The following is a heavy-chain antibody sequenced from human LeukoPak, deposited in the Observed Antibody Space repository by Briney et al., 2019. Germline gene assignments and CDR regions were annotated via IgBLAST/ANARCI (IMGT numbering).Heavy chain of an antibody. D-gene: IGHD2-2*01. V-gene: IGHV3-21*01. CDR1: GFTFSSYG. J-gene: IGHJ3*02. Sequence: GGSLRLSCAASGFTFSSYGMNWVRQAPGKGLEWVSSISSSSSYIYYADSVKGRFTISRDNAKNSLYLQMNSLRAEDTAVYYCASLDCSSTSCYGDDAFDIWGQGTMVTVSS. CDR2: ISSSSSYI. CDR3: ASLDCSSTSCYGDDAFDI.